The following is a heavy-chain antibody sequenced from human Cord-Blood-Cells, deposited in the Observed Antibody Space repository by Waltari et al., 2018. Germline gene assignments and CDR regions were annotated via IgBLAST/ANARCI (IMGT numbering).Heavy chain of an antibody. CDR3: AKERYDSSGYYYNY. J-gene: IGHJ4*02. CDR1: GFTFSSYA. D-gene: IGHD3-22*01. V-gene: IGHV3-23*01. Sequence: EVQLLESGGGLVQPGGSLRLSCAASGFTFSSYAMSGVRQAPGKGVEWVSAISGSGGSTYYADSVKGRFTISRDNSKNTLYLQMNSLRAEDTAVYYCAKERYDSSGYYYNYWGQGTLVTVSS. CDR2: ISGSGGST.